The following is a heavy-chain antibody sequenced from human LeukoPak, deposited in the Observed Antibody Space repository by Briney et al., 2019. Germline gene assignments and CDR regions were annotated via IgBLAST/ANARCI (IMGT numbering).Heavy chain of an antibody. V-gene: IGHV4-4*07. CDR3: ARDRYYYDSSGYLFDY. J-gene: IGHJ4*02. CDR2: IYASGST. D-gene: IGHD3-22*01. CDR1: GGSISSYY. Sequence: SETLSLTCTVSGGSISSYYWSWIRQPAGKGLEWIGRIYASGSTNYNPSLKSRVTMSVDTSKNQFSLKLSSVTAADTAVYYCARDRYYYDSSGYLFDYWGQGTLVTVSS.